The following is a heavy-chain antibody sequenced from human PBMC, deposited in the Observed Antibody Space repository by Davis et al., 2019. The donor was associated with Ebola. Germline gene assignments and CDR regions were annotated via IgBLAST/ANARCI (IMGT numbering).Heavy chain of an antibody. D-gene: IGHD2-15*01. CDR3: ARISVVVAASYYYYYMDV. V-gene: IGHV2-26*01. CDR2: IFSNDEK. J-gene: IGHJ6*03. CDR1: GFSLSNARMG. Sequence: SGPTLVKPTQTLTLTCTVSGFSLSNARMGVSWIRHPQGKALEWLAHIFSNDEKSYSTPLKSRLTISKDTSKSQVVLTMTNMDPVDTATYYCARISVVVAASYYYYYMDVWGKGTTVTVSS.